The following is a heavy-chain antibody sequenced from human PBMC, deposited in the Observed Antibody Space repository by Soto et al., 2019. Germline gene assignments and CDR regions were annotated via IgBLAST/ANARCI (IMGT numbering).Heavy chain of an antibody. Sequence: PXETLSLTCAVYGGSFSGYDWSWIRQPPGKGLEWIGEINHSGSTNYNPSLKSRVTISVDTSRNQFSLKLASVSAADAAVYFCARALVASVFTYAIDVWGQGTAVTVSS. CDR2: INHSGST. CDR3: ARALVASVFTYAIDV. CDR1: GGSFSGYD. V-gene: IGHV4-34*01. D-gene: IGHD5-12*01. J-gene: IGHJ6*02.